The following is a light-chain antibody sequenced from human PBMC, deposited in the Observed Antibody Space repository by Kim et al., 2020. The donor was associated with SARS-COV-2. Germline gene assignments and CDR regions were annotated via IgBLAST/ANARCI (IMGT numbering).Light chain of an antibody. J-gene: IGLJ2*01. V-gene: IGLV7-43*01. CDR1: TGAVTSSYY. CDR3: LLYYGGAQV. CDR2: GTI. Sequence: PGGTVTLTCASSTGAVTSSYYPNWFQQKPGQAPRALIYGTINKHSWTPARFSGSLLGGKAALTLSGVQPEDEADYYCLLYYGGAQVFGGGTQLTVL.